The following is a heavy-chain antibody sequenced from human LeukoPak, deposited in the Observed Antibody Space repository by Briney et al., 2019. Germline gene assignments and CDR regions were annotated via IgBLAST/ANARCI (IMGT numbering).Heavy chain of an antibody. CDR2: IYHSGST. D-gene: IGHD6-19*01. CDR1: GGSISSSNW. J-gene: IGHJ1*01. CDR3: AGLHIGSGWRAEYFQH. Sequence: SGTLSLTCAVSGGSISSSNWWSWVRQPPGKGLEWIGEIYHSGSTNYNPSLKSRVTISVDKSKNQFSLKLRSVTAADTAVYYCAGLHIGSGWRAEYFQHWGQGTLVTVSS. V-gene: IGHV4-4*02.